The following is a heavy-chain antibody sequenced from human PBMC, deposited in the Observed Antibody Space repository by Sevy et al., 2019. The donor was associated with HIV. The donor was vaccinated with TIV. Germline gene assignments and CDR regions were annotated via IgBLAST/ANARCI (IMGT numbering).Heavy chain of an antibody. J-gene: IGHJ3*02. Sequence: GGSLRLSCAASGFTFSSYAMSWVRQAPGKGLEWASTISGSGGSTYYADSVKGRFTISRDNSKNTLYLQMNSLRAEDTAVYYCAKVWAAGGAFDIWGQGTMVTVSS. D-gene: IGHD6-13*01. V-gene: IGHV3-23*01. CDR2: ISGSGGST. CDR3: AKVWAAGGAFDI. CDR1: GFTFSSYA.